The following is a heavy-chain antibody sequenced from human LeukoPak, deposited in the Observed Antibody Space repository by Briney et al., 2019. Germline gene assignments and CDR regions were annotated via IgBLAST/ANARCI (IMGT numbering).Heavy chain of an antibody. D-gene: IGHD3-22*01. CDR2: INSDGSST. V-gene: IGHV3-74*01. CDR3: ARGPAASGYYDSRGRYGYFDY. Sequence: GGSLRLSCAASGFTFSSYWMHWVRQAPGKGLVWVSRINSDGSSTSYADSVKGRFTISRDNAENSLYLQMNSLRAEDTAVYYCARGPAASGYYDSRGRYGYFDYWGQGTLVTVSS. J-gene: IGHJ4*02. CDR1: GFTFSSYW.